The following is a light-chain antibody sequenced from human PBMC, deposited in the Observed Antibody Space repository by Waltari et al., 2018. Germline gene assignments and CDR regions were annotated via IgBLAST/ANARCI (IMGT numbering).Light chain of an antibody. Sequence: QSALTQPASVSGSPGQSITISCTGTSSDVGHYNLVSWYQQPPGKAPKLLIYEVSQRPAGVSTRFSGSKSGNTASLTIAGLQPEDETDYYCCSYAGHSTYVFGTGTKVTVL. J-gene: IGLJ1*01. V-gene: IGLV2-23*02. CDR1: SSDVGHYNL. CDR3: CSYAGHSTYV. CDR2: EVS.